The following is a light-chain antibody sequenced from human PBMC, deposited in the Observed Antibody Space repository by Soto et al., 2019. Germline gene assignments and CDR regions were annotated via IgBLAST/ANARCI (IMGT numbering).Light chain of an antibody. CDR1: STDVGGYKY. CDR3: SSFSSSSTPYV. CDR2: EVN. J-gene: IGLJ1*01. V-gene: IGLV2-14*01. Sequence: QSALTQPASVSGSPGQSNTISCTGTSTDVGGYKYVSWYQQHPGTAPKLMIFEVNGRPSGVSDRFSGSKSGNTASLTISGLQPEDEADYYCSSFSSSSTPYVFGTGTKLTVL.